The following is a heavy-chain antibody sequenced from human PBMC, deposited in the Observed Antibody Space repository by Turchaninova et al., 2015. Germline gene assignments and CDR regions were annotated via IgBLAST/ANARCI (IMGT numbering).Heavy chain of an antibody. Sequence: QVHLVQSGAEVKEPGASVKVSCKASGYTFSNYGISWVRQAPGEGLEWMGWISAYNGNTSYAQKHQGRGTMTTDTSTSTAYMELRSLRSDDTAVFYCAREGGWKGAFDIWGQGTMVTVSS. J-gene: IGHJ3*02. D-gene: IGHD1-1*01. CDR3: AREGGWKGAFDI. V-gene: IGHV1-18*01. CDR1: GYTFSNYG. CDR2: ISAYNGNT.